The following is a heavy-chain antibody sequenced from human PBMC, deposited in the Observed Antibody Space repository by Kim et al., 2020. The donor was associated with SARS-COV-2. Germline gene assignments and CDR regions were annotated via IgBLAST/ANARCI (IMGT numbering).Heavy chain of an antibody. CDR3: ARGAEWTVE. Sequence: SETLSLTCSVSGGSISSYYWSCIRQLPGKGLEWIGYIYYSGITDYNPSLNSRVTMSVDTSKNQFSLKLSSVTAADTAIYYCARGAEWTVEWGQGTLVTGSS. CDR2: IYYSGIT. V-gene: IGHV4-59*01. CDR1: GGSISSYY. J-gene: IGHJ4*02. D-gene: IGHD6-19*01.